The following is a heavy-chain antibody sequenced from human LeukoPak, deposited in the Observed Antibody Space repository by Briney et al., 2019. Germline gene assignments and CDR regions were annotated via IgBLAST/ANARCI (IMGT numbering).Heavy chain of an antibody. D-gene: IGHD3-10*01. CDR1: GFIFSAYS. CDR3: ARDVPSTMVRGAFDY. Sequence: GGSLRLSCAASGFIFSAYSMNWVRQAPGKGLEWVAVISYDGSNKYYADSVKGRFTISRDNSKNTLYLQMNSLRAEDTAVYYCARDVPSTMVRGAFDYWGQGTLVTVSS. V-gene: IGHV3-30*03. J-gene: IGHJ4*02. CDR2: ISYDGSNK.